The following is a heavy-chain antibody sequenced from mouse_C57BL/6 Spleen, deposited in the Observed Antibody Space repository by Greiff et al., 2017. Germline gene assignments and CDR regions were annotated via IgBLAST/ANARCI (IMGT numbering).Heavy chain of an antibody. J-gene: IGHJ4*01. CDR2: IHPNSGST. Sequence: QVQLQQPGAELVKPGASVKLSCKASGYTFTSYWMHWVKQRPGQGLEWIGMIHPNSGSTNYNEKFKSKATLTVDKSSSTAYMQLSSLTSEDSAVYYCARSYDYDGGDYYAMDYWGQGTSVTVSS. CDR3: ARSYDYDGGDYYAMDY. D-gene: IGHD2-4*01. V-gene: IGHV1-64*01. CDR1: GYTFTSYW.